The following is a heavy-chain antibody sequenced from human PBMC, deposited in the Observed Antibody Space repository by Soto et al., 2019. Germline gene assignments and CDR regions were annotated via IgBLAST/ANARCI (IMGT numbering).Heavy chain of an antibody. D-gene: IGHD3-22*01. Sequence: ASVKVSCKASGYTFTSYVLNWVRRASGQGLEWMGRIATHDGSAVSAQSLQGRLILTRDSFTNTAYMELGGLTSDDTGLYYCWRNDGDDSTNFWGQGTLVTVS. J-gene: IGHJ4*02. CDR3: WRNDGDDSTNF. CDR1: GYTFTSYV. V-gene: IGHV1-18*04. CDR2: IATHDGSA.